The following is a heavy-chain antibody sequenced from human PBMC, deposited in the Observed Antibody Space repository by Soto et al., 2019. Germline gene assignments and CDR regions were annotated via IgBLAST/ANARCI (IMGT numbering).Heavy chain of an antibody. Sequence: LRLSCIGSGFIFSNNGMHWVRQTPGKGLEWVAFMSYDGSDTFYADSVKGRLTISRDNSKNTLFLHMSNLRAEDTAMYYCTIVRVADSALDHWGQGTLVTVSS. CDR3: TIVRVADSALDH. CDR2: MSYDGSDT. CDR1: GFIFSNNG. D-gene: IGHD3-10*02. J-gene: IGHJ4*02. V-gene: IGHV3-30*03.